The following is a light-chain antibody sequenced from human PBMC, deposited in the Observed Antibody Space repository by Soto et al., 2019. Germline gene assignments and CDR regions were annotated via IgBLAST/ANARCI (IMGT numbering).Light chain of an antibody. CDR3: AAWDDSVNGRV. CDR1: SSNIGSNT. Sequence: QSVLTQPPSASGTPGQRVTISCSGSSSNIGSNTVNWYQQLPGLAPKSLIYSSNQRPSGVPDRFSGSKSGTSASLAIRGLQAEDEADYYCAAWDDSVNGRVFGGGTKLTVL. CDR2: SSN. J-gene: IGLJ3*02. V-gene: IGLV1-44*01.